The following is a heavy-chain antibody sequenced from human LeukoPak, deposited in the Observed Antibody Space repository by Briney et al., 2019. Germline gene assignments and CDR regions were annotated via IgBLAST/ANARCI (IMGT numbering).Heavy chain of an antibody. J-gene: IGHJ3*01. V-gene: IGHV3-23*01. CDR3: AKDIQLSA. CDR1: GFNFNDAA. Sequence: GGSLRLSCAASGFNFNDAAMTWVRQAPGKGLQWVSLIASSGRNTYYTDSVRGRFTISRDNSKKTLSLQMNSLRVEDTAIYYCAKDIQLSAWGLGTMVTVPS. CDR2: IASSGRNT. D-gene: IGHD5-24*01.